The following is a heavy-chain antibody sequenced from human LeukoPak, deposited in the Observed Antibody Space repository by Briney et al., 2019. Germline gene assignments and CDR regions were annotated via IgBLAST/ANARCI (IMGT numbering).Heavy chain of an antibody. V-gene: IGHV3-11*04. J-gene: IGHJ6*03. CDR1: GLTFSDYY. Sequence: GGSLRLSCAASGLTFSDYYMSWIRQAPGKGLEWVSYISSSGSTIYYADSVKGRFTISRDNAKNSLYLQMNSLRAEDTAVYYCARGSGYYYYYYMDVWGKGTTVTVSS. CDR2: ISSSGSTI. CDR3: ARGSGYYYYYYMDV.